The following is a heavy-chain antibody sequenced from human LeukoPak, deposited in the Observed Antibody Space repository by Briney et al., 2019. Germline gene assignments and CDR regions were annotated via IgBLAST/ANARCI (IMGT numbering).Heavy chain of an antibody. J-gene: IGHJ6*03. Sequence: RAGGSLRLSCAASGFTFDDHGMSWVRQAPGKGLEWVSGINWNGGSTGYADSVKGRFTISRDNAKNSLYLQMNSLRAEDTAVYYCASQQSFHYYYMDVWGKGTTVTVSS. CDR1: GFTFDDHG. V-gene: IGHV3-20*04. CDR2: INWNGGST. D-gene: IGHD2/OR15-2a*01. CDR3: ASQQSFHYYYMDV.